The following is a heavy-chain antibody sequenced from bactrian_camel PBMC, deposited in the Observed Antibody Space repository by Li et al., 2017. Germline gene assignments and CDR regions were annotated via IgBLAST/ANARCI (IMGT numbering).Heavy chain of an antibody. CDR1: GLTISTYYC. D-gene: IGHD1*01. CDR2: LDSDGRL. J-gene: IGHJ4*01. Sequence: HVQLVESGGGSVQAGGSLRLSCAASGLTISTYYCMAWFRQAPGKEREGVAALDSDGRLSVVDSLRGRVTISVSNTKDVLNLRMFFLEPEDTAIYSCALGRKPLRSQDGLMMLDFEYLGLGTQVTVS. V-gene: IGHV3S26*01. CDR3: ALGRKPLRSQDGLMMLDFEY.